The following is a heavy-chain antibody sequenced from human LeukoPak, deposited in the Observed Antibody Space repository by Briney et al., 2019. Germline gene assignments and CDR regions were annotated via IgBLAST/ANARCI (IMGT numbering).Heavy chain of an antibody. D-gene: IGHD3-10*01. Sequence: GGSLRLSCAASGFTFSSYAMSWVRQAPGKGLEWVSAISGSGGSTYYADSVKGRFTISRDNSKNTQYLQMNSLRAEDTAVYYCAKGIWFGELFPIDPWGQGTLVTVSS. CDR1: GFTFSSYA. CDR2: ISGSGGST. J-gene: IGHJ5*02. CDR3: AKGIWFGELFPIDP. V-gene: IGHV3-23*01.